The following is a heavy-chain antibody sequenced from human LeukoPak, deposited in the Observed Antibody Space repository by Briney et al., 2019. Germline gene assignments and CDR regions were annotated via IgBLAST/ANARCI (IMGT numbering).Heavy chain of an antibody. CDR2: IYTTGNT. V-gene: IGHV4-4*07. Sequence: SETLSLTCSVPGGSISSYYWSWIRQPAGKGREWIGRIYTTGNTDYNPSLKSRVTMSVDTSKNQFSLNLSSVTAADTAVYYCARDARGWSGFDYWGQGTLVTVSS. CDR3: ARDARGWSGFDY. D-gene: IGHD3-3*01. J-gene: IGHJ4*02. CDR1: GGSISSYY.